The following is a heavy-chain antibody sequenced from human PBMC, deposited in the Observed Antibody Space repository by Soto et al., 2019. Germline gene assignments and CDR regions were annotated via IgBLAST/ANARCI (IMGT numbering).Heavy chain of an antibody. V-gene: IGHV3-23*01. Sequence: DVQLLESGGGLVQPGGSLRLSCAASGFTFSDYAMTWVRQAPGKGPEWVSSIGGVGTDRYYADSVKGRFTISRDNSKNTLFLQMSSLRSDDTAVYYCAKDAAPYNGKWDWFDPWGQGTLVTVSS. CDR2: IGGVGTDR. CDR1: GFTFSDYA. D-gene: IGHD1-20*01. J-gene: IGHJ5*02. CDR3: AKDAAPYNGKWDWFDP.